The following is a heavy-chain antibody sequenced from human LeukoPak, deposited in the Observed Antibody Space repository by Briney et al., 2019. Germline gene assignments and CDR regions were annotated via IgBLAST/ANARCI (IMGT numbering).Heavy chain of an antibody. CDR2: ISGSGGST. V-gene: IGHV3-23*01. CDR3: AKAPRVVVTTNWFDP. Sequence: GGSLRLSCAASGFTFSSYAMSWVRQAPGKGLEWVSAISGSGGSTYYADSVKGRFTISRDNSKNTLYLQMNSLRAEDTAVYYRAKAPRVVVTTNWFDPWGQGTLVTVSS. D-gene: IGHD2-21*02. J-gene: IGHJ5*02. CDR1: GFTFSSYA.